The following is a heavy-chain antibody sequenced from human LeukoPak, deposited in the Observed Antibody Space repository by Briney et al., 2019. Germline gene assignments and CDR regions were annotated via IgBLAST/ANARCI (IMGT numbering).Heavy chain of an antibody. CDR3: AKGSYSSGWERFDY. CDR2: IWYDGSNK. J-gene: IGHJ4*02. CDR1: GFTFSSYG. D-gene: IGHD6-19*01. V-gene: IGHV3-30*02. Sequence: AGSLRLSCAASGFTFSSYGMHWVRQAPGKGLEWVGLIWYDGSNKYYADSVKGRFTISRDNSKNTLYLQMNSLRAEDTAVYYCAKGSYSSGWERFDYWGQGTLVIVSS.